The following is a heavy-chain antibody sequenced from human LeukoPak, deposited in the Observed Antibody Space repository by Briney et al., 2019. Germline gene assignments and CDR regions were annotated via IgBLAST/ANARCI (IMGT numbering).Heavy chain of an antibody. Sequence: AGGSLRLSCAVSGFTFSDFWTNWVRRSPGEGLEWVASINQNGGETSYVDSVKGRFTISRDNPKNSLYLQMSSLRAEDTAVYYCARDGTAPGLYFDLWGQGTLVTVSS. CDR1: GFTFSDFW. CDR2: INQNGGET. V-gene: IGHV3-7*01. J-gene: IGHJ4*01. D-gene: IGHD6-13*01. CDR3: ARDGTAPGLYFDL.